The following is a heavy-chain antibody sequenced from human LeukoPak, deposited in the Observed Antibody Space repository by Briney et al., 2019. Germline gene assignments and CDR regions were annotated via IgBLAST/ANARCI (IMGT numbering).Heavy chain of an antibody. V-gene: IGHV1-18*04. CDR1: GYTFTSYG. J-gene: IGHJ4*02. Sequence: ASVNVSCKASGYTFTSYGISWVRQAPGQGLEWMGWISAYNGNTNYAKKLQGRVTMTTDTSTSTAYMELRSLRSDDTAVYYCARAERASWEVRYYDILTGYPLGYWGQGTLVTVSS. CDR3: ARAERASWEVRYYDILTGYPLGY. CDR2: ISAYNGNT. D-gene: IGHD3-9*01.